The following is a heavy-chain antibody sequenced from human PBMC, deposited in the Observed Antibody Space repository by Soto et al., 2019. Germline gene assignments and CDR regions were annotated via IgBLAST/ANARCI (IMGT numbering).Heavy chain of an antibody. CDR1: GFTFRNYA. D-gene: IGHD2-15*01. J-gene: IGHJ6*02. CDR3: ARGDREDTLVVVGARPGEYGIDI. CDR2: IAYDGSNA. V-gene: IGHV3-30-3*01. Sequence: QVQLVESGGGVVQPGGSLRLSCAASGFTFRNYAMHWVRQAPGKGLECLAVIAYDGSNAFYRDSVKGRFTISRDNSKNTLYMPMNSLSSEDTGVYYCARGDREDTLVVVGARPGEYGIDIWGQGTTVTVSS.